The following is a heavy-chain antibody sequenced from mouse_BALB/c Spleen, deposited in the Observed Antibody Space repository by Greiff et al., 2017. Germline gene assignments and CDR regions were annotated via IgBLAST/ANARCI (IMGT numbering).Heavy chain of an antibody. V-gene: IGHV2-2*01. CDR3: ARDSSFTTLFDY. CDR1: GFSLTSYG. J-gene: IGHJ2*01. Sequence: VHLVESGPGLVQPSQSLSITCTVSGFSLTSYGVHWVRQSPGKGLEWLGVIWSGGSTDYNAAFISRLSISKDNSKSQVFLKMNSLQTDDTAMYYCARDSSFTTLFDYWGQGTTLTVSS. CDR2: IWSGGST. D-gene: IGHD1-1*01.